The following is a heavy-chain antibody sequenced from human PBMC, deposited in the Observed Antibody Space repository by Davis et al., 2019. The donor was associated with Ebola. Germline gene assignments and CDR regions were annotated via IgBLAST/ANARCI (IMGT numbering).Heavy chain of an antibody. J-gene: IGHJ5*02. CDR1: GGTFSSYT. CDR3: ARGRGGGSQPT. CDR2: IIPILGIA. V-gene: IGHV1-69*02. D-gene: IGHD2-15*01. Sequence: SVKVSCKASGGTFSSYTISWVRQAPGQGLEWMGRIIPILGIANYAQKFQGRVTITADKSTSTACMELSSLRSEDTAVYYCARGRGGGSQPTWGQGTLVTVSS.